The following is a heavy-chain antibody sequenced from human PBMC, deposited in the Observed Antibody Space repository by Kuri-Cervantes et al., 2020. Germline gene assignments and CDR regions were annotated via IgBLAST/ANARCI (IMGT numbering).Heavy chain of an antibody. J-gene: IGHJ2*01. D-gene: IGHD3-10*01. CDR3: ARGAGAMVRRVIPWYSDL. Sequence: ASVKVSCKASGYTFTGYYMHWVRQAPGQGLEWMGWINPNSGGTNYAQKFQGWVTMTRDTSISTAYMELSRLRSDDTAVYYCARGAGAMVRRVIPWYSDLWGRGTLVTVSS. V-gene: IGHV1-2*04. CDR2: INPNSGGT. CDR1: GYTFTGYY.